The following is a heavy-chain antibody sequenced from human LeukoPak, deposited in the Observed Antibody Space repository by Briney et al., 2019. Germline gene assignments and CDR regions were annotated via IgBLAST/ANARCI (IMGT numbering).Heavy chain of an antibody. CDR2: ISYDGSNK. V-gene: IGHV3-30*18. J-gene: IGHJ6*04. D-gene: IGHD3-10*02. CDR3: AELGITMIGGV. CDR1: GFTFSSYG. Sequence: GGSLRLSCAASGFTFSSYGMHWVRQAPGKGLEGVAVISYDGSNKYYADSVKGRFTISRDNSKNTLYLQMNSLRAEDTAVYYCAELGITMIGGVWGKGTTVTVSS.